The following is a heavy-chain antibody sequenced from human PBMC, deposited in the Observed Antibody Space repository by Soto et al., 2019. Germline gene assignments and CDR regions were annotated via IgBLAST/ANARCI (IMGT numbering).Heavy chain of an antibody. Sequence: EVQLVESGGGLVQPGGSLRLSCAVSGFTFSSYWMHWVRQAPGKGLVWVSRVKTDGSITSYADSVKGRFTISRDNAKNTLYLEMNSLRFEDTAMYYCARVGYGVYQFDCWGQGTLVTVSS. J-gene: IGHJ4*02. V-gene: IGHV3-74*01. CDR2: VKTDGSIT. CDR1: GFTFSSYW. CDR3: ARVGYGVYQFDC. D-gene: IGHD4-17*01.